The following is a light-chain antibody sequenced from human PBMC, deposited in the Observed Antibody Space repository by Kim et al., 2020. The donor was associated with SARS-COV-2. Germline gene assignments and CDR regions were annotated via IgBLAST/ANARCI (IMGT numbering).Light chain of an antibody. CDR1: SIDVRGDNY. V-gene: IGLV2-14*03. Sequence: QSPPHPCTGTSIDVRGDNYVSSYQHHPGKAPKLMIYDVSNRPSGVSSRFSGSKSGNTASLTISGLQAEDEADYYCSSYTSSNTVVFGGGTQLTVL. CDR2: DVS. J-gene: IGLJ2*01. CDR3: SSYTSSNTVV.